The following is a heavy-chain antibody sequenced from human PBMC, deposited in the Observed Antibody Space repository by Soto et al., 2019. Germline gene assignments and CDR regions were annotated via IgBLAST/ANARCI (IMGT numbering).Heavy chain of an antibody. CDR3: ANRVGAGDAFDI. J-gene: IGHJ3*02. CDR2: ISGSGGST. Sequence: WGSLRLSYSASGFTFSSYSMSWLRQAPGKGLEWVSAISGSGGSTYYADSVKGRFTISRDNSKNTLYLQMNSLRAEDTAVYYCANRVGAGDAFDIWGQGTMVTVS. V-gene: IGHV3-23*01. D-gene: IGHD3-16*01. CDR1: GFTFSSYS.